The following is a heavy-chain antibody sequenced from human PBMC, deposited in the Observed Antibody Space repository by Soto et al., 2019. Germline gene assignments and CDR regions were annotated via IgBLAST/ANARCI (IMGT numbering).Heavy chain of an antibody. CDR3: ARGPSGDKVDY. V-gene: IGHV4-30-4*01. CDR2: IYDGGTT. Sequence: QVQLQELGPRLASPSQTLSLTCTVSSGSISSAAYCCSWIRQSADKGLEWIGHIYDGGTTYSSLSLKGRVTISADTSETQFSLKLNSVSAADTAVYYCARGPSGDKVDYWGQGIQVTVSS. D-gene: IGHD7-27*01. CDR1: SGSISSAAYC. J-gene: IGHJ4*02.